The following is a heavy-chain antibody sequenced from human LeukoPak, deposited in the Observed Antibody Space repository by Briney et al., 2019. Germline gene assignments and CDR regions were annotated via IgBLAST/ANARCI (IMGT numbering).Heavy chain of an antibody. CDR1: GYSFTSYW. J-gene: IGHJ4*02. CDR2: IHPGDSDT. D-gene: IGHD3-3*01. CDR3: ARHLYDFWSGYYWPFDY. Sequence: GESLKISCKGSGYSFTSYWIGWVRQMPGKGLEWMGIIHPGDSDTRYGPSFQGQVTISADKSISTAYLQWSSLKASDTAMYYCARHLYDFWSGYYWPFDYWGQGTLVTVSS. V-gene: IGHV5-51*01.